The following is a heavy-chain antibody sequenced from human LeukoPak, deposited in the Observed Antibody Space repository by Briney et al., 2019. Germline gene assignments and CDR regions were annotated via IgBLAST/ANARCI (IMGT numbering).Heavy chain of an antibody. J-gene: IGHJ5*02. Sequence: SETLSLTGTVPGDSISSYYWSWIRQPAGKGLEWIGRVYVTGSTNLNPALQSRVTMSVDTSKNQFSLKLTSVTAADTAVYYCARDRQWLVDHWGQGTLVTVSS. V-gene: IGHV4-4*07. CDR3: ARDRQWLVDH. CDR2: VYVTGST. CDR1: GDSISSYY. D-gene: IGHD6-19*01.